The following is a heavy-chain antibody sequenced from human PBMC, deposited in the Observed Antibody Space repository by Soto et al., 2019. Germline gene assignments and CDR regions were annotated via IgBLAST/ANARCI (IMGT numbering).Heavy chain of an antibody. V-gene: IGHV1-2*04. CDR2: INPNSGGT. CDR1: GYTFTGYY. CDR3: ARGVGGLSYYYYGMDV. D-gene: IGHD5-12*01. Sequence: ASVKVSCKASGYTFTGYYMHWVRQAPGQGLEWMGWINPNSGGTNYAQKFQGWVTMTRDTSISTAYMELSRLRSDDTAVYYCARGVGGLSYYYYGMDVWGQGTTVTVSS. J-gene: IGHJ6*02.